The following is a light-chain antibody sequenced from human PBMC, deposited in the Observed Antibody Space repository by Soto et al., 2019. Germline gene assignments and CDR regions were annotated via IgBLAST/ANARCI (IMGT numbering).Light chain of an antibody. CDR3: CSYAGSYTYV. J-gene: IGLJ1*01. CDR1: SSDVGGYNY. CDR2: DVS. Sequence: QSALSQPRSVSGSPGQSVTISCTGTSSDVGGYNYVSWYQQHPGKAPKLMIYDVSKRPSGVPDRFSGSKSGNTASLTISGLQAEDEDDYSCCSYAGSYTYVFGTGTKVTAL. V-gene: IGLV2-11*01.